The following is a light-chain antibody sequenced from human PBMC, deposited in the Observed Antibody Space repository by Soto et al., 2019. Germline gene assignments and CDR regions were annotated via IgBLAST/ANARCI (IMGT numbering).Light chain of an antibody. Sequence: QSVLTQPPSASGTPGQRVTISCSGSNSNIGSNTVNWYQQLPRTAPKLLIYYDNLRPSGVPDRISGSKSCTSASLAISGLQSDDEADYYCAAWDDSLNGRVFGTGTKVTVL. J-gene: IGLJ1*01. CDR2: YDN. V-gene: IGLV1-44*01. CDR3: AAWDDSLNGRV. CDR1: NSNIGSNT.